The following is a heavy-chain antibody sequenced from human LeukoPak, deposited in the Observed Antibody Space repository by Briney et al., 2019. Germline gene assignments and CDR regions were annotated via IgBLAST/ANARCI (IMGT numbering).Heavy chain of an antibody. CDR3: ARTPRIAVAKRWFDP. J-gene: IGHJ5*02. CDR2: INHSGST. V-gene: IGHV4-34*01. CDR1: GWSFSGYY. Sequence: PSETLSLTCAVYGWSFSGYYWSWIRQPPGKGLEWIGEINHSGSTKYNPSLKSRVTISVDPSKNQFSLKLSSVTAADTAVYYCARTPRIAVAKRWFDPWGQGTLVTVSS. D-gene: IGHD6-19*01.